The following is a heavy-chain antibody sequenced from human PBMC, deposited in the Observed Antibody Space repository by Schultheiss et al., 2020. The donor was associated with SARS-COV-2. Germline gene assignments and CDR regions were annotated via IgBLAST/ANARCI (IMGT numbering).Heavy chain of an antibody. CDR2: INPSGGST. Sequence: ASVKVSCKASGYTFTSYYMHWVRQAPGQGLEWMGIINPSGGSTSYAQKFQGWVTMTRDTSISTAYMELSRLRSDDTAVYYCAREALGIVAAAGDYWGQGTLVTVSS. CDR1: GYTFTSYY. V-gene: IGHV1-46*01. D-gene: IGHD1-26*01. J-gene: IGHJ4*02. CDR3: AREALGIVAAAGDY.